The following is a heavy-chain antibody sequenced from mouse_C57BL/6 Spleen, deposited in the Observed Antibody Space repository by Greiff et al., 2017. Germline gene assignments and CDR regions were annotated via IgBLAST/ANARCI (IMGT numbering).Heavy chain of an antibody. J-gene: IGHJ3*01. CDR1: GYTFTDYN. CDR2: INPNNGGT. V-gene: IGHV1-22*01. Sequence: VHVKQSGPELVKPGASVKMSCKASGYTFTDYNMHWVKQSHGKSLEWIGYINPNNGGTSYNQKFKGKATLTVNKSSSTAYMELRSLTSEDSAVYYCARSAGSGGFAYWGQGTLVTVSA. CDR3: ARSAGSGGFAY. D-gene: IGHD3-2*02.